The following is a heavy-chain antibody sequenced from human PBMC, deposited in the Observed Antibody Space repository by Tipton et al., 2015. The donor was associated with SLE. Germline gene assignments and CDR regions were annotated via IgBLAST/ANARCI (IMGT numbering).Heavy chain of an antibody. D-gene: IGHD6-13*01. CDR1: GGSISSYY. CDR3: ARDRGSGWYGDVFDI. CDR2: IYYSGST. Sequence: TLSLTCTVSGGSISSYYWSWIRQPPGKGLEWIGYIYYSGSTNYNPSLKSRVTISVDTSKNQFSLKLTSVTAADTAVYYCARDRGSGWYGDVFDIWGQGTMVTVSS. J-gene: IGHJ3*02. V-gene: IGHV4-59*01.